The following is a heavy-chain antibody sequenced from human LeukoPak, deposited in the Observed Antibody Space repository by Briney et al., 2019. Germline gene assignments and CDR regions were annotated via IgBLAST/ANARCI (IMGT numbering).Heavy chain of an antibody. CDR1: GDSISSYY. CDR3: ARERSSSFLDY. J-gene: IGHJ4*02. V-gene: IGHV4-59*01. CDR2: IYYSGST. Sequence: SETLSLTCTVSGDSISSYYWSWIRQPPGKGLGWIRYIYYSGSTNYNPSLKRRVTISVDTSKNQFSLKLSSVTAADTAVYYCARERSSSFLDYWGQGTLVTVSS. D-gene: IGHD6-6*01.